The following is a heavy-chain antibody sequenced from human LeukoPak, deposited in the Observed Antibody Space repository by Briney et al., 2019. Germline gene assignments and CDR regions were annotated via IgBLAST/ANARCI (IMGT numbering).Heavy chain of an antibody. J-gene: IGHJ4*02. D-gene: IGHD5-18*01. CDR2: INPSGGST. V-gene: IGHV1-46*01. Sequence: ASVKVSCKASGYTFTSYCMHWVRQAPGQGLEWMGIINPSGGSTSYAQKFQGRVTMTRDTSTSTVYMELSSLRSEDTAVYYCARDSGAYSYGYNFDYWGQGTLVTVSS. CDR3: ARDSGAYSYGYNFDY. CDR1: GYTFTSYC.